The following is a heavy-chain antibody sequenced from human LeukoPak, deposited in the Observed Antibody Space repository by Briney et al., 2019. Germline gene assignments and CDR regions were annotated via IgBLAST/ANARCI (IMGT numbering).Heavy chain of an antibody. Sequence: ASVKVSCKASGFTFTDYYIHWVRQAPGQGLEWMGSIHPTSGVTKYAQNFQGRVTMTRDTSTSTVYMELYSLRSEDTGVYYCARSGSSGWLDHWGQGTLVTVSP. CDR3: ARSGSSGWLDH. CDR2: IHPTSGVT. D-gene: IGHD6-19*01. J-gene: IGHJ4*02. V-gene: IGHV1-2*02. CDR1: GFTFTDYY.